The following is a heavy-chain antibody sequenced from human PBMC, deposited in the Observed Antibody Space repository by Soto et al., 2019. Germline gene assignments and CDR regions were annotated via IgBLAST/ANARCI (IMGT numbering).Heavy chain of an antibody. V-gene: IGHV3-30-3*01. CDR1: GFTFSSYA. CDR2: ISYDGSNK. J-gene: IGHJ3*02. D-gene: IGHD6-13*01. CDR3: ARNAAAAGTLGAFDI. Sequence: LRLSCAASGFTFSSYAMHWVRQAPGKGLEWVAVISYDGSNKYYADSVKGRFTISRDNSKNTLYLQMNSLRAEDTAVYYCARNAAAAGTLGAFDIWGQGTMVTVSS.